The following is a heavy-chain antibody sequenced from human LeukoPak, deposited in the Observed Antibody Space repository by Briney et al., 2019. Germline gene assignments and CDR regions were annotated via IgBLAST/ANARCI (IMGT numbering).Heavy chain of an antibody. Sequence: SETLSLTCTVSGDSTSNFYWTWIRQSPGRGLEWIGNIHYSGSSVYNPSLKSRVTISIDTSRRQFFLKLNSVTAADTAVYFCALAPNSNWFDFWGPGTLVTVSS. D-gene: IGHD2-8*01. J-gene: IGHJ5*01. CDR2: IHYSGSS. CDR1: GDSTSNFY. V-gene: IGHV4-59*03. CDR3: ALAPNSNWFDF.